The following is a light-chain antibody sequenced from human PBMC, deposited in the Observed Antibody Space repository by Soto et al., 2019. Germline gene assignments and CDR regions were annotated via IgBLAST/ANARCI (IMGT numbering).Light chain of an antibody. J-gene: IGKJ1*01. CDR2: TAS. Sequence: DVQMTQSPSSLSASVGDRVTITCRTSQSISGYLNWYQWKPGRAPRLLIYTASSLQSGVPTRFSGSGSGTDFTLTISSLQPEDSATYFCQQTYSTPRTFGQGTKVEIK. CDR3: QQTYSTPRT. CDR1: QSISGY. V-gene: IGKV1-39*01.